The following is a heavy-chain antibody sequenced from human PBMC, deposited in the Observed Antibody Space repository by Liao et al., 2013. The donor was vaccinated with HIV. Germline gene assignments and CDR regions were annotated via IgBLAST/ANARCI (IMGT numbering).Heavy chain of an antibody. Sequence: QLQESGPGLVKPSETLSLTCTVSGGSISSYYWSWIRQPAGKGLEWIGRIYTSGSTNYNPSLKSRVTISVDTSKNQFSLKLSSVTAADTAVYYCARGPHCSGGSCYTKDYWGQGTLVTVSS. J-gene: IGHJ4*02. D-gene: IGHD2-15*01. CDR3: ARGPHCSGGSCYTKDY. V-gene: IGHV4-4*07. CDR1: GGSISSYY. CDR2: IYTSGST.